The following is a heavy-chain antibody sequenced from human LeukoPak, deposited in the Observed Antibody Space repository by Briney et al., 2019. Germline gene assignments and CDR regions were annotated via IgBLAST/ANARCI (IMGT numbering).Heavy chain of an antibody. CDR3: ARYPRGYDMDV. Sequence: SETLSLTCTVSGGSISSSNYYWGWIRQPPGKGLEWIGEVNQSGSTNYNPSLKSRVTISIDTSKNQFSLKLTSVTAADTAVYYCARYPRGYDMDVWGQGTTVTVSS. V-gene: IGHV4-39*07. CDR2: VNQSGST. J-gene: IGHJ6*02. CDR1: GGSISSSNYY. D-gene: IGHD3-10*01.